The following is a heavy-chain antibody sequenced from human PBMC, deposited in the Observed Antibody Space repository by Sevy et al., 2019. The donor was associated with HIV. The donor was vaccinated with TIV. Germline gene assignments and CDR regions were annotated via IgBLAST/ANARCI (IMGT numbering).Heavy chain of an antibody. J-gene: IGHJ4*02. D-gene: IGHD3-16*01. CDR2: IKGDGSEK. CDR1: GFNFNKYG. Sequence: GGSLRLSCAASGFNFNKYGMRWVRQAPGKGLEYVASIKGDGSEKYYMDSVKGRFTISRDNAENSVYLQMNSLRAEDTAGYHCGRAGAYGTYDSWGQGTLVTVSS. CDR3: GRAGAYGTYDS. V-gene: IGHV3-7*01.